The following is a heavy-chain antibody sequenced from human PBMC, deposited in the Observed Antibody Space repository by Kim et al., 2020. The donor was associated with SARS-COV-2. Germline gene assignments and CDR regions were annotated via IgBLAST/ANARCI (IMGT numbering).Heavy chain of an antibody. J-gene: IGHJ4*02. D-gene: IGHD5-12*01. V-gene: IGHV3-30*04. CDR1: GFTFSSYA. CDR2: ISYDGSNK. CDR3: ARVRGYVPGELDY. Sequence: GGSLRLSCAASGFTFSSYAMHWVRQAPGKGLEWVAVISYDGSNKYYADSVKGRFTISRDNSKNTLYLQMNSLRAEDTAVYYCARVRGYVPGELDYWGQGTLVTVSS.